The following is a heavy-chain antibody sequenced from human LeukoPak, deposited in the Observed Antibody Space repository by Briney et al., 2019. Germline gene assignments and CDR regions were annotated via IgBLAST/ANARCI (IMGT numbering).Heavy chain of an antibody. CDR1: GFTFSSYA. V-gene: IGHV3-30-3*01. D-gene: IGHD5-18*01. CDR3: ANQLIVQLWYDY. CDR2: ISYDGSNK. J-gene: IGHJ4*02. Sequence: PGGSLRLSCAASGFTFSSYAMHWVRQAPGKGLEWVAVISYDGSNKYYADSVKGRFTISRDNSKNTLYLQMNSLRAEDTAVYYCANQLIVQLWYDYWGQGTLVTVSS.